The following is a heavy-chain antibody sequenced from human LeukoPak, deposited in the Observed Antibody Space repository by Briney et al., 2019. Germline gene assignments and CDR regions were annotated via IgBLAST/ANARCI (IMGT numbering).Heavy chain of an antibody. Sequence: GGSLRLSCAASGFTFSSYAMSWVRQAPGKGLEWVSAISASGGTTYYADSVKGRITISRDNSKNTLYLQMNSLRAEDTAVYYCAKIGSMVRGIITDWGQATLVTVYS. V-gene: IGHV3-23*01. CDR3: AKIGSMVRGIITD. CDR2: ISASGGTT. D-gene: IGHD3-10*01. CDR1: GFTFSSYA. J-gene: IGHJ4*02.